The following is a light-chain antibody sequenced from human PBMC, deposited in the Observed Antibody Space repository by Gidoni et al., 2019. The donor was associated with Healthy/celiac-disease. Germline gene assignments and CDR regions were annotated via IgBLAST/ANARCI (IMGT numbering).Light chain of an antibody. Sequence: EIVLTQSPGTLSLSPGERATLSCRASQIVSSSYLAWYQQKPGQAPRLLIYGASRRATGSPDRFSGSGSGTDFTLTISRLEPEDFAVYYCQQYGSSRITFGQGTRLEIK. CDR1: QIVSSSY. J-gene: IGKJ5*01. CDR2: GAS. CDR3: QQYGSSRIT. V-gene: IGKV3-20*01.